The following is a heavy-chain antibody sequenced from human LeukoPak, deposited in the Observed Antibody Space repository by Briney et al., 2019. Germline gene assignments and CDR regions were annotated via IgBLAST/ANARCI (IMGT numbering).Heavy chain of an antibody. Sequence: GGSLRLSCAASGFTFSDHAMNWVRQAPGKGLEWVSIISHSGTVTYYADSVKGRFTISRDNSKNTLYLQMNSLRAEDTAVYYCAKTSVGEGRIIGSGYFDNWGQGTLVTVSS. CDR1: GFTFSDHA. CDR3: AKTSVGEGRIIGSGYFDN. D-gene: IGHD2-15*01. V-gene: IGHV3-23*01. J-gene: IGHJ4*02. CDR2: ISHSGTVT.